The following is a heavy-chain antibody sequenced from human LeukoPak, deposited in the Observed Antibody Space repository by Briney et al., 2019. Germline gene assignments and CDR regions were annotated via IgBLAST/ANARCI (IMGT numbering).Heavy chain of an antibody. J-gene: IGHJ4*02. V-gene: IGHV4-4*07. CDR3: VRWGGTAFDC. D-gene: IGHD3-16*01. Sequence: PSETLSLTCTVSSGSISAYSWSWIRQPAGKGLEWIGRIYTSGSTNYNPSLKSRVTMSADRSKNQFSLKLSSVTAADTAVYYCVRWGGTAFDCWGQGTLVTVSS. CDR1: SGSISAYS. CDR2: IYTSGST.